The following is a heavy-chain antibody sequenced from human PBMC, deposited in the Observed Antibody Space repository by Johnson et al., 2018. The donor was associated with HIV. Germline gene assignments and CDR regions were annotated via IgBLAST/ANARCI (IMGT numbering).Heavy chain of an antibody. V-gene: IGHV3-9*01. D-gene: IGHD6-13*01. Sequence: QLVESGGGLVQPGRSLRLSCAASGFTFDDYAMHWVRQAPGKGLEWVSGISWKSGSIGYADSVKGRFTISRDNAKNSLYLQMNSLRAEDTALYYCAKDGYSSSWYPYAFDIWGQGTMVNVSS. CDR3: AKDGYSSSWYPYAFDI. CDR2: ISWKSGSI. CDR1: GFTFDDYA. J-gene: IGHJ3*02.